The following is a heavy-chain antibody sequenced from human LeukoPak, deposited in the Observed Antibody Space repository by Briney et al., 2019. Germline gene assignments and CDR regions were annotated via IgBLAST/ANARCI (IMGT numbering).Heavy chain of an antibody. D-gene: IGHD6-19*01. V-gene: IGHV4-59*08. Sequence: SETLSLTCIVSGGSISSYYWSWIRQPPGKGLEWIAHIFYSGSTNYNPSLKSRVTISVDTSNQFSLKLSSLAAADTAVYYCARRSRDSSAWLDAFDIWGQGTMVTVSS. CDR2: IFYSGST. CDR3: ARRSRDSSAWLDAFDI. CDR1: GGSISSYY. J-gene: IGHJ3*02.